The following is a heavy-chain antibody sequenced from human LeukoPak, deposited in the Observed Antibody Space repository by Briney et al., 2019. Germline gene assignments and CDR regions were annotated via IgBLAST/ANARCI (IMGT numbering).Heavy chain of an antibody. J-gene: IGHJ6*02. Sequence: ASVKVSCKASGYTLTSYYMHWVRQAPGQGLEWMGIINPSGGSTSYAQKFQGRVTMTRDTSTSTVYMELSSLRSEDTAVYYCARNVVSYGMDVWGQGTTVAVSS. D-gene: IGHD2-2*01. V-gene: IGHV1-46*01. CDR3: ARNVVSYGMDV. CDR1: GYTLTSYY. CDR2: INPSGGST.